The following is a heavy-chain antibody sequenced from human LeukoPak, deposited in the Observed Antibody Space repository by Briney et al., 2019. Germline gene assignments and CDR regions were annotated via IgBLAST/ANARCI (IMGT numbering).Heavy chain of an antibody. Sequence: SETLSLTRTVSGGSISSYYWSWIRQPAGKGLEWIGRIYTSGSTNYNPSLKSRVTMSVDTSKDQFSLKLSSVTAADTAVYYCARGRELLFFDYWGQGTLVTVSS. J-gene: IGHJ4*02. D-gene: IGHD1-26*01. CDR2: IYTSGST. CDR1: GGSISSYY. V-gene: IGHV4-4*07. CDR3: ARGRELLFFDY.